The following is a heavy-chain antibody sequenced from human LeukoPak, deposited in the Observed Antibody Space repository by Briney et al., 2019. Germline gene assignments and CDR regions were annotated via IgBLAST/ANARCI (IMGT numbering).Heavy chain of an antibody. CDR2: ISAYNGNT. J-gene: IGHJ4*02. V-gene: IGHV1-18*01. CDR1: GYTFTSYG. Sequence: ASVKVSCKASGYTFTSYGISWVRQPPGQGLEWMGWISAYNGNTNYAQKLQGRVTMTTDTSTSTAYMELRSLRSDDTAVYYCATVVLLTASLSQRGYPFDDGGQGTLVTVSS. CDR3: ATVVLLTASLSQRGYPFDD. D-gene: IGHD3-22*01.